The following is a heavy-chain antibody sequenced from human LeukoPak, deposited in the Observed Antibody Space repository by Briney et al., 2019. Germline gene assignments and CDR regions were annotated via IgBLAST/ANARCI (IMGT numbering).Heavy chain of an antibody. J-gene: IGHJ4*02. V-gene: IGHV4-34*01. CDR1: GGSFSGYY. D-gene: IGHD4-17*01. CDR3: ARGPYGDYDYFDY. CDR2: INHSGST. Sequence: MTSETLSLTCAVYGGSFSGYYWSWIRQPPGKGLEWIGEINHSGSTNYNPSLESRVTISVDTSKNQFSLKLSSVTAADTAVYYCARGPYGDYDYFDYWGQGTLVTVSS.